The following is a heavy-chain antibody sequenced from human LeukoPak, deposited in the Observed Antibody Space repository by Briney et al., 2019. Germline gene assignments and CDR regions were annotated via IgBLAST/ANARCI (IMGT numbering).Heavy chain of an antibody. CDR2: FDPEDGET. J-gene: IGHJ4*02. D-gene: IGHD3-22*01. CDR3: ATAEVLPAMIVVAPNY. Sequence: ASVKVSCKVSGYTLTELSMHWVRQAPGKGLEWMGGFDPEDGETIYAQKFQGRVTRTEDTSTGTAYMELSSLRSEDTAVYYCATAEVLPAMIVVAPNYWGQGTLVTVSS. V-gene: IGHV1-24*01. CDR1: GYTLTELS.